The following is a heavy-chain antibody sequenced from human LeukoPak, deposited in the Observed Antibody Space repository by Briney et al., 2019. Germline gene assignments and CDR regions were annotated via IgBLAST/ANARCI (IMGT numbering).Heavy chain of an antibody. CDR1: GFTFSSYE. CDR3: AKDARYDILTGSAFDI. V-gene: IGHV3-48*03. D-gene: IGHD3-9*01. Sequence: PGGSLRLSCAASGFTFSSYEMNWVRQAPGKGLEWVSYISSSGSTIYYADSVKGRFTISRDNAKNSLYLQMNSLRAEDTALYYCAKDARYDILTGSAFDIWGQGTMVTVSS. CDR2: ISSSGSTI. J-gene: IGHJ3*02.